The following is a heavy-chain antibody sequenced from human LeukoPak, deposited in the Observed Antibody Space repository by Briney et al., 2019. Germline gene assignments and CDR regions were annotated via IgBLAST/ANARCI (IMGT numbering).Heavy chain of an antibody. Sequence: SLGSLRLSCAASGFTFSSYNMNWVRQAPGKGLEGVSSISSSDSDIYYADSVTGRFTISRDNDKNSLYLQMNSLRAGDTAVYYCARAIYSGYVPPHYWGQGTLVTVSS. CDR3: ARAIYSGYVPPHY. J-gene: IGHJ4*02. V-gene: IGHV3-21*01. CDR1: GFTFSSYN. CDR2: ISSSDSDI. D-gene: IGHD5-12*01.